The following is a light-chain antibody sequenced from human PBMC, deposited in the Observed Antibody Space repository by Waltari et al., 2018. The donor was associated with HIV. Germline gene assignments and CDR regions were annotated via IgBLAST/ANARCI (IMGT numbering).Light chain of an antibody. CDR2: GAT. J-gene: IGKJ4*01. CDR1: QSVISSH. CDR3: QHYGSSPQVT. V-gene: IGKV3D-20*01. Sequence: EIVLTQSPATLSSSPGERATLSCGASQSVISSHLAWYQQNPGQAPRRLIAGATSRATGIPDRFSGSGSATDFTLSISRLEPEDFARYYCQHYGSSPQVTFGGGTKVEIK.